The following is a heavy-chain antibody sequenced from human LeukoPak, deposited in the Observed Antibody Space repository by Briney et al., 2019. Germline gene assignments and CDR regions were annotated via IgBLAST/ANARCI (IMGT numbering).Heavy chain of an antibody. V-gene: IGHV3-23*01. CDR2: ISSGGSIT. CDR1: GFTFSMYA. CDR3: AKDHGYNSLYCFDY. D-gene: IGHD5-24*01. J-gene: IGHJ4*02. Sequence: PGGSLRLSCAASGFTFSMYAMTWVRQAPGKGLEWVSSISSGGSITDYADSVKGRFTISRDNSKNTLYLQMNSLRAEDTAVYFCAKDHGYNSLYCFDYWGQGTLVTVSS.